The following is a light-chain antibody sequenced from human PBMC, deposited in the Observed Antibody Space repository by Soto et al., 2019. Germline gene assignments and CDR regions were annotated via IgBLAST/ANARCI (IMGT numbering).Light chain of an antibody. CDR3: QQFGSSPYT. CDR2: GAS. V-gene: IGKV3-20*01. J-gene: IGKJ2*01. Sequence: EIVLTQSPGTLSLSPGGRATLSCRASQSVSSNYLAWYQQKPGQAPRLLFYGASSRATGIPDRFSGSGSGTDFTVTINRMEPEDFAVYYCQQFGSSPYTFGQGTKLEIK. CDR1: QSVSSNY.